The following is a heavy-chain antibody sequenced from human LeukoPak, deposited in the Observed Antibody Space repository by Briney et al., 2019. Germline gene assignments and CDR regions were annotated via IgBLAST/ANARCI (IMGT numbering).Heavy chain of an antibody. CDR2: IRHDGSYQ. D-gene: IGHD3-22*01. CDR3: AKNRDSSDYPRDFDF. J-gene: IGHJ4*02. V-gene: IGHV3-30*02. CDR1: GFTFSNG. Sequence: GGSLRLSCAAFGFTFSNGMHWVRQTPGKGLEWVAFIRHDGSYQQYADSVKGRFTVSRDNFKDMVYLQMNSLRTEDTAVYYCAKNRDSSDYPRDFDFWGQGTLVTVSS.